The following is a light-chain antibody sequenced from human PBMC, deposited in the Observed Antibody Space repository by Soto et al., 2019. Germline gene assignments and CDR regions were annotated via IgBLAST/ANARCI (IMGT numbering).Light chain of an antibody. V-gene: IGKV1-39*01. J-gene: IGKJ1*01. Sequence: GDRVNITCRASQSISSWLAWYQQKPGKAPKLLIYAASSLQSGVPSRFSGYGSGTDFTLTISSLKPEDFETYYCQQSYTNPKTFGQGTKVDIK. CDR1: QSISSW. CDR2: AAS. CDR3: QQSYTNPKT.